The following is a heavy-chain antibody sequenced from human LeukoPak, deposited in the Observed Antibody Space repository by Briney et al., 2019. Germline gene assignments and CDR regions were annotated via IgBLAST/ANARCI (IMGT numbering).Heavy chain of an antibody. V-gene: IGHV4-34*01. Sequence: PSETLSLTCAVYGGSFSGYYWSWIRQPPGKGLEWIGEISHSGSTNYNPSLKSRVTISVDTSENQFSLKLSSVTAADTAVYYCARGAYDSTQGYFDYWGQGTLVTVSS. J-gene: IGHJ4*02. CDR3: ARGAYDSTQGYFDY. CDR1: GGSFSGYY. D-gene: IGHD3-22*01. CDR2: ISHSGST.